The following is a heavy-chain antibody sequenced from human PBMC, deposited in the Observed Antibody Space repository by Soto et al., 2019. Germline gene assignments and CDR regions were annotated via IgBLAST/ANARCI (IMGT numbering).Heavy chain of an antibody. CDR1: GYTLTELS. CDR2: FDPEDGET. CDR3: AHRPPGIAAAGPKGYAFDI. D-gene: IGHD6-13*01. J-gene: IGHJ3*02. Sequence: ASVKVSCKVSGYTLTELSMHWVRQAPGKGLDWMGGFDPEDGETIYAQKFQGRVTMTEDTSTDTAYMELSSLRSEDTAVYYCAHRPPGIAAAGPKGYAFDIWGQGTMVTVSS. V-gene: IGHV1-24*01.